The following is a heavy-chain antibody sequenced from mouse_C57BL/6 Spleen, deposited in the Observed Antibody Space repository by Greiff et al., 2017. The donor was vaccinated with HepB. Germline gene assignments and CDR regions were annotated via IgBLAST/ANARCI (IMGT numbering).Heavy chain of an antibody. V-gene: IGHV10-1*01. CDR1: GFSFNTYA. Sequence: EVHLVESGGGLVQPKGSLKLSCAASGFSFNTYAMNWVRQAPGKGLEWVARIRSKSNNYATYYADSVKDRFTISRDDSESMLYLQMNNLKTEDTAMYYCVRQDGSSPYWYFDVWGTGTTVTVSS. CDR3: VRQDGSSPYWYFDV. D-gene: IGHD1-1*01. CDR2: IRSKSNNYAT. J-gene: IGHJ1*03.